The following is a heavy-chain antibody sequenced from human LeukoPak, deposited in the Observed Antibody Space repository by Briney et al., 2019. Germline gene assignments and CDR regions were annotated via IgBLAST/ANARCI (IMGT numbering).Heavy chain of an antibody. V-gene: IGHV1-8*01. J-gene: IGHJ3*02. D-gene: IGHD6-19*01. CDR1: GYTFTSYD. Sequence: GASVKVSCKASGYTFTSYDINWVRQATGQGLEWMGWMNPNSGNTGYAQKFQGRVTMTTDTSTSTAYMELRSLRSDDTAVYYCARVHGQWLVHGAFDIWGQGTMVTVSS. CDR2: MNPNSGNT. CDR3: ARVHGQWLVHGAFDI.